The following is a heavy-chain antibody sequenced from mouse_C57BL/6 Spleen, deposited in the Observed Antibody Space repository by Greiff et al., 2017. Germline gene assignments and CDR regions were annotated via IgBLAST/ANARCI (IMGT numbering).Heavy chain of an antibody. CDR3: AREWKLLKEGWFAY. Sequence: EVQLQQSGPELVKPGASVKISCKASGYSFTDYNMNWVKQSNGKSLEWIGVINPNYGTTSYNQKFKGKATLTVDQSSSTAYMQLTSLTSEDSAVYYCAREWKLLKEGWFAYWGQGTLVTVSA. J-gene: IGHJ3*01. V-gene: IGHV1-39*01. CDR1: GYSFTDYN. D-gene: IGHD2-12*01. CDR2: INPNYGTT.